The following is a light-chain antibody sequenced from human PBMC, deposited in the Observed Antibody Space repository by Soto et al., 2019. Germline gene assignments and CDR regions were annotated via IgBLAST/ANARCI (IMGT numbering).Light chain of an antibody. V-gene: IGKV1-5*03. J-gene: IGKJ1*01. CDR3: QQYNIYPWT. CDR2: KAS. CDR1: QSISTW. Sequence: IQMTQSPSTLSASVGDRVTFTCRASQSISTWLAWYQQKPGKAPKLLIYKASTLEVGVSSRFSGSGSGTEFTLTINTQQPADFATYYCQQYNIYPWTFGQGTRV.